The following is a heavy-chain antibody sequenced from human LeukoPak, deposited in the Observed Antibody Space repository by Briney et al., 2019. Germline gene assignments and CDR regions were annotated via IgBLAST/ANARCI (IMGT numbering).Heavy chain of an antibody. CDR1: GFTFSNYN. J-gene: IGHJ4*02. CDR3: ARDHYYDSGSSYKDY. CDR2: ISSSSSTI. D-gene: IGHD3-10*01. V-gene: IGHV3-48*01. Sequence: GGSLRLSCAASGFTFSNYNMNWVRQAPGKGLEWVSYISSSSSTIYYADSVKGRFTISRDNAKNSLYLQMNSLRAEDTAVYYCARDHYYDSGSSYKDYWGQGSLVTVSS.